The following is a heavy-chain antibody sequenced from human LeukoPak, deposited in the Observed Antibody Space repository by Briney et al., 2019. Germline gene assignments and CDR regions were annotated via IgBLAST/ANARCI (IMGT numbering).Heavy chain of an antibody. CDR2: IYPGDSDT. CDR3: ARINGGWYGAEFDF. CDR1: GYSFTSYW. J-gene: IGHJ4*02. V-gene: IGHV5-51*01. Sequence: GESLRISCKGSGYSFTSYWISWVRQMPGKGLEWMGIIYPGDSDTRYSPSLQGQVTISVDKSISTAYLQWRSLKAPDTAMYYCARINGGWYGAEFDFWGQGTLVTVSS. D-gene: IGHD6-19*01.